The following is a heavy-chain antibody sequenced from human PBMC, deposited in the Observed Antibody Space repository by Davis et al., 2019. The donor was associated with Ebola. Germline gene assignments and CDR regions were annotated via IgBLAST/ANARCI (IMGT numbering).Heavy chain of an antibody. J-gene: IGHJ3*01. CDR3: ARRRWSSSGCIFS. V-gene: IGHV1-8*01. CDR1: GYTFTSYD. Sequence: AASVKVSCKASGYTFTSYDINWVRQATGQGFEWMGWVNPNSGNTGYARKFQDRVTMTRDTSMNTACMELSSLRSEDTAVYYCARRRWSSSGCIFSWGQGTMVTVSS. CDR2: VNPNSGNT. D-gene: IGHD3-22*01.